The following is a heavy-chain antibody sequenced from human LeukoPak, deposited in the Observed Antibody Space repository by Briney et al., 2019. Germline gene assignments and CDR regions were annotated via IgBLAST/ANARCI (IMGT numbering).Heavy chain of an antibody. CDR1: GFTFSIND. V-gene: IGHV3-13*01. CDR3: ARGGKTAMADY. J-gene: IGHJ4*02. D-gene: IGHD5-18*01. CDR2: VGTIGDK. Sequence: GGSLRLSCTASGFTFSINDMHWVRQATGKGLEWVSGVGTIGDKYYADSVKGRFIISREDAKNSVYLQMNSLRAGDTAVYYCARGGKTAMADYWGQGTLVTVSS.